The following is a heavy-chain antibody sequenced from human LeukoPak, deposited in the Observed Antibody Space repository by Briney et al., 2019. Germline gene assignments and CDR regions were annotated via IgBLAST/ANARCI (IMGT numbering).Heavy chain of an antibody. CDR3: ARPAHDHYYDSSGYYDY. CDR2: INPNSGGT. CDR1: GYTFTGYY. V-gene: IGHV1-2*02. Sequence: GASVKVSCKASGYTFTGYYMHWVRRAPGQGLEWMGWINPNSGGTNYAQKFQGRVTMTRDTSISTAYMELSRLRSDDTAVYYCARPAHDHYYDSSGYYDYWGQGTLVTVSS. D-gene: IGHD3-22*01. J-gene: IGHJ4*02.